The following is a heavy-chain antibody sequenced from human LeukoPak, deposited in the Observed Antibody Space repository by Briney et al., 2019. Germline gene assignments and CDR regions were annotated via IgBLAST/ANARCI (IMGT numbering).Heavy chain of an antibody. CDR2: ISGRSNYI. CDR3: ARGQIYYDGSGFDY. J-gene: IGHJ4*02. CDR1: GFTFSSYS. Sequence: PGGSLRLSCAASGFTFSSYSMNWVRQAPGKGLEWVSFISGRSNYIYYADSVRGRFTISRDNAKNSLYLQMNSLRAEDTAVYYCARGQIYYDGSGFDYWGQGTLVTVSS. V-gene: IGHV3-21*01. D-gene: IGHD3-22*01.